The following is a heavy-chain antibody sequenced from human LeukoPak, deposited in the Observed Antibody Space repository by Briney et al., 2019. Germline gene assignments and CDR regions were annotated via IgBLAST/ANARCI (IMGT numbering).Heavy chain of an antibody. CDR1: GFTFSSYG. D-gene: IGHD3-22*01. J-gene: IGHJ4*02. CDR3: ARRNQKMFVRISIWRDYYDSSGYLMSTDY. CDR2: ISYDGSNK. V-gene: IGHV3-30*03. Sequence: GGSLRLPCAASGFTFSSYGMHWVRQAPGKGLEWVAVISYDGSNKYYADSVKGRFTISRDNSKNTLYLQMNSLRAEDTAVYYCARRNQKMFVRISIWRDYYDSSGYLMSTDYWGQGTLVTVSS.